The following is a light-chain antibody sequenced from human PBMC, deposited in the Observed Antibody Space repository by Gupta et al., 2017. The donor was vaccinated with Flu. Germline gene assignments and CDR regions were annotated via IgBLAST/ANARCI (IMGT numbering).Light chain of an antibody. CDR3: QQYGSSPT. Sequence: PGTLSWSPGERATLSGRASQSVGSTYLAWYQQKPGQAPRLLIYGASSRATAFPDRFRGSGSGTDFTLTINRLEPEDFAVYYCQQYGSSPTFGQGTKLEIK. CDR1: QSVGSTY. J-gene: IGKJ2*01. V-gene: IGKV3-20*01. CDR2: GAS.